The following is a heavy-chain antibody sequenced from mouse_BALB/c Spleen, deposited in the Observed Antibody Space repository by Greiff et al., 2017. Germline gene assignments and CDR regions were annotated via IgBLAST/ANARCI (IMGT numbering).Heavy chain of an antibody. CDR3: TRRAYGSSPSYWYFDV. D-gene: IGHD1-1*01. J-gene: IGHJ1*01. Sequence: EVQLQESGPELVKPGASVKISCKASGYTFTDYNMHWVKQSHGKSLEWIGYIYPYNGGTGYNQKFKSKATLTVDNSSSTAYMELRSLTSEDSAVYYCTRRAYGSSPSYWYFDVWGAGTTVTVSS. CDR2: IYPYNGGT. V-gene: IGHV1S29*02. CDR1: GYTFTDYN.